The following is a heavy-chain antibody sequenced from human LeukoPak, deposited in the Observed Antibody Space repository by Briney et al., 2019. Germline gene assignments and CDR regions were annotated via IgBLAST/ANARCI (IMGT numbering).Heavy chain of an antibody. J-gene: IGHJ4*02. V-gene: IGHV3-64*01. CDR3: ARVLGIAAAGYSDY. Sequence: GSLRLSCAASGFTFSSYAMHWVRQAPGEGLEYVSAISSNGGSTYYANSVKGRFTISRDNSKNTLYLQMGSLRAEDMAVYYCARVLGIAAAGYSDYWGQGTLVTVSS. CDR1: GFTFSSYA. CDR2: ISSNGGST. D-gene: IGHD6-13*01.